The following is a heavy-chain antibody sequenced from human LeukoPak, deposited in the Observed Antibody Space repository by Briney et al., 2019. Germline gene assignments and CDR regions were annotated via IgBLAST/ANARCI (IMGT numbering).Heavy chain of an antibody. CDR1: GLTFSSFW. CDR2: INTDGSST. Sequence: GGSLRLSCAASGLTFSSFWMHWVRQAPGKGLVWVSFINTDGSSTTYADSVKGRFTVSRDNAKNTLYLQMSGLRAEDTAVYYCAREWKKTGAFDYWGQGTLVTVSS. D-gene: IGHD1-1*01. CDR3: AREWKKTGAFDY. J-gene: IGHJ4*02. V-gene: IGHV3-74*01.